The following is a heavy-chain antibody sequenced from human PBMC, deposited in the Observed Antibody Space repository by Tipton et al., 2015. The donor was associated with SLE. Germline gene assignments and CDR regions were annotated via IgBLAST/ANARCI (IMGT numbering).Heavy chain of an antibody. Sequence: TLSLTCGVSGYSISSGYYWGWIRQPPGRGLEWIGIIYHSGSTYYNPSLKSRVTISVDTSKNQFSLKLSSVTAADTAVYYCARESSGVADYWGQGTLVTVSS. CDR2: IYHSGST. V-gene: IGHV4-38-2*02. J-gene: IGHJ4*02. CDR3: ARESSGVADY. D-gene: IGHD3-3*01. CDR1: GYSISSGYY.